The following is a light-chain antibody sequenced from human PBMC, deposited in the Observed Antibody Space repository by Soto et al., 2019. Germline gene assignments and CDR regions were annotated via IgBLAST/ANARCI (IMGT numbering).Light chain of an antibody. V-gene: IGLV2-14*01. J-gene: IGLJ1*01. CDR3: SSCTSSSTYV. Sequence: QSALTQPASVSGSPGQSIAISCIGTSSDVGGYNCVSWYQQYPGKAPKLVIYDVINRPSGISSRFSGSKSGNTASLTISGLQAEDEADYYCSSCTSSSTYVFGTGTKLTVL. CDR1: SSDVGGYNC. CDR2: DVI.